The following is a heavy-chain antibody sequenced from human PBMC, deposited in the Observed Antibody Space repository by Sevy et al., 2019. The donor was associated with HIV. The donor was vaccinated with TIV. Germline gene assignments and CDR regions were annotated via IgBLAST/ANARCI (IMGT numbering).Heavy chain of an antibody. CDR1: GFTFSKYS. CDR2: LSFGCGEI. V-gene: IGHV3-23*01. J-gene: IGHJ4*02. D-gene: IGHD2-8*01. Sequence: GGFLRLSCAASGFTFSKYSMSWVRQPPGKGLEWVSTLSFGCGEINYADSVKGRFTFSRVNSKSSVYLQMNNLRPEDTAVHYCAREGCTKPHDYWGQGTLVTVSS. CDR3: AREGCTKPHDY.